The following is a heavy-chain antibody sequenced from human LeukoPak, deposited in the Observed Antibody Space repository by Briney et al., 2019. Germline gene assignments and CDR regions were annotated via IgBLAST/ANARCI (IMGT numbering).Heavy chain of an antibody. CDR3: ASEAFCAGGSCYLHRVAS. CDR1: GYTFTAYY. J-gene: IGHJ4*02. D-gene: IGHD2-15*01. V-gene: IGHV1-2*02. Sequence: ASVKVSCKASGYTFTAYYVHWVRQAPGQGLEGMGWIDANSGGTKYAQKFQGRVTITRDTSIGTAYMELSSLISDDTAVYYCASEAFCAGGSCYLHRVASWGPGTLVTVSS. CDR2: IDANSGGT.